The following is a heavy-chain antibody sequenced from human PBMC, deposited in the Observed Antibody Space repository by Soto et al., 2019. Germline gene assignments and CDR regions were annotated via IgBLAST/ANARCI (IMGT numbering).Heavy chain of an antibody. CDR1: GGSFSSYA. Sequence: ASVKVSCKASGGSFSSYAISWVRQAPGQGLEWMGGIIPIFGTADYAQKFQGRVTITADESTSTAYMELNSLRSEDTAVYYCASPGGSYYGGVVFWGQGTVVTVSS. V-gene: IGHV1-69*13. J-gene: IGHJ4*02. CDR2: IIPIFGTA. D-gene: IGHD1-26*01. CDR3: ASPGGSYYGGVVF.